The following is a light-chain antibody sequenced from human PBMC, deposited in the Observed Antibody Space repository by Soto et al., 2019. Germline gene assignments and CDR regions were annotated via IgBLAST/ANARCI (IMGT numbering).Light chain of an antibody. CDR2: GAS. CDR3: QQYNNWPPYT. Sequence: EIVMTQSPATLSASPGERATLSCRASQSVSSNLAWYQQKPGQAPRLHIYGASTRAAGIPARFSGSGSGTEFTLTISSLQSEDFAVYYCQQYNNWPPYTFGQGTKLEIK. CDR1: QSVSSN. V-gene: IGKV3-15*01. J-gene: IGKJ2*01.